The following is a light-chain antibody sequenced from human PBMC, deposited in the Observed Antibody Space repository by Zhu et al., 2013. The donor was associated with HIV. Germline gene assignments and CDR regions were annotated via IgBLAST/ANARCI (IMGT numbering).Light chain of an antibody. V-gene: IGLV1-44*01. Sequence: QSVLTQPPSASGTPGQRVTISCSGSSSNIGSNTVNWYQQLPGTAPKLLIYDNNQRPSGVPDRFSGSKSGTSASLAISGLQSDDEADYYCASWEDSLNGRVFGAGTKVTVL. CDR3: ASWEDSLNGRV. J-gene: IGLJ1*01. CDR1: SSNIGSNT. CDR2: DNN.